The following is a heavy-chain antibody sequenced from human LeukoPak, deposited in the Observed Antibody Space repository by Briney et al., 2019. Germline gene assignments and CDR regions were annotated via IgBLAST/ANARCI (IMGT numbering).Heavy chain of an antibody. D-gene: IGHD3-3*01. CDR2: IYYSGST. V-gene: IGHV4-39*01. CDR3: ASITLRVLDY. J-gene: IGHJ4*02. Sequence: PSETLSLTCTVSGGSISSSSYYWGWLRQPPGTGLEWIGSIYYSGSTYYNPSLKSRVTISVDTSKNQFSLKLSSVTAADTAVYYCASITLRVLDYWGQGTLVTVSS. CDR1: GGSISSSSYY.